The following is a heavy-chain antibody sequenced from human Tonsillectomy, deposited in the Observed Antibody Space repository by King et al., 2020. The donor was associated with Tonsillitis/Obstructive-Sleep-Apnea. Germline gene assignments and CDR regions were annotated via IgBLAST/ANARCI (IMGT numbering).Heavy chain of an antibody. D-gene: IGHD6-6*01. V-gene: IGHV4-61*01. J-gene: IGHJ6*03. CDR2: SYYSGST. CDR1: GGSVSSGSYY. CDR3: ARDLYSSSSGAYYYYMDV. Sequence: MQLQESGPGLVKPSETLSLTCTVSGGSVSSGSYYWSWIRQPPGKGLEWIGYSYYSGSTNYNPSLKSRVTISVDTSKNQFSLKLSSVTAADTAVYYCARDLYSSSSGAYYYYMDVWGKGTTVTVSS.